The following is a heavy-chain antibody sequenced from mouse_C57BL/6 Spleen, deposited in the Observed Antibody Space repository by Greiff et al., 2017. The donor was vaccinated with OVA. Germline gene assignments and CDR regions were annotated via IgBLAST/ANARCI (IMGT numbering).Heavy chain of an antibody. Sequence: VQLQQPGTELVKPGASVKLSCKASGYTFTSYWMHWVKQRPGQGLEWIGNINPSNGGTNYNEKFKSKATLTVDKSSSTAYMQLSSLTSEDSAVYYCARDGNGYDGVFDYWGQGTTLTVSS. CDR3: ARDGNGYDGVFDY. V-gene: IGHV1-53*01. J-gene: IGHJ2*01. CDR1: GYTFTSYW. CDR2: INPSNGGT. D-gene: IGHD2-2*01.